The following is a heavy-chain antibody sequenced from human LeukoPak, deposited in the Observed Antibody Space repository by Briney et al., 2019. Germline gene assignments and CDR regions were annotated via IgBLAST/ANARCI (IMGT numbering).Heavy chain of an antibody. Sequence: GSLRLSCVASGFTFSRYWMHWVRQAPGKGLVWVSRINSDGRSTNYADSVKGRFTISRDNSKNTLYLQMDSLRADDTAVYFCARDSIRQQLYYFDYWGRGTLVTVSS. CDR2: INSDGRST. D-gene: IGHD6-13*01. CDR3: ARDSIRQQLYYFDY. J-gene: IGHJ4*02. CDR1: GFTFSRYW. V-gene: IGHV3-74*01.